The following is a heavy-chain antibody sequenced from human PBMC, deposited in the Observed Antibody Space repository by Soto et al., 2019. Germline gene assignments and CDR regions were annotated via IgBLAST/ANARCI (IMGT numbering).Heavy chain of an antibody. J-gene: IGHJ6*02. CDR1: GFTFSSYA. CDR2: ISGSGGST. D-gene: IGHD6-13*01. CDR3: AKNGAAGIGWDYYYYYGMDV. Sequence: GGSLRLSCAASGFTFSSYAMSWDRQAPGKGLEWVSAISGSGGSTYYADSVKGRFTISRDNSKNTLYLQMNSLRAEDTAVYYCAKNGAAGIGWDYYYYYGMDVWGQGTTVTVSS. V-gene: IGHV3-23*01.